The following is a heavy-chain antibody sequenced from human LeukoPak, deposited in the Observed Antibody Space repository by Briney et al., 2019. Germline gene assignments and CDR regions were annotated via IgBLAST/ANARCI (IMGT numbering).Heavy chain of an antibody. Sequence: SETLSLTCTVSGGSISSSSYYWGWIRQPPGKGLEWIGSIYYSGSTYYNPSLKSRVTISVDTSKNQFSLKLSSVTAADTAVYYCARSYSSGGNVALFQHWGQGTLVTVSS. CDR2: IYYSGST. V-gene: IGHV4-39*01. CDR3: ARSYSSGGNVALFQH. CDR1: GGSISSSSYY. J-gene: IGHJ1*01. D-gene: IGHD6-19*01.